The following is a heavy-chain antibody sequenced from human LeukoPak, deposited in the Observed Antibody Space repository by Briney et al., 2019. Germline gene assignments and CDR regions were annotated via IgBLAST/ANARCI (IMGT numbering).Heavy chain of an antibody. Sequence: PGGSLRLSCAASGFTFSSYAMSWVRQAPGKGLEWVSAISGSGGSTYYADSVKGRFTISRDNSKNSLYLQTNSLRAEDTAVYYCARDLGGYSYPSDYWGQGTLVTVSS. CDR1: GFTFSSYA. V-gene: IGHV3-23*01. CDR3: ARDLGGYSYPSDY. CDR2: ISGSGGST. D-gene: IGHD5-18*01. J-gene: IGHJ4*02.